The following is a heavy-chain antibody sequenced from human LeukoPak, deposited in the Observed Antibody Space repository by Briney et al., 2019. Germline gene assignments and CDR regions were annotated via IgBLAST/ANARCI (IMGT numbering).Heavy chain of an antibody. V-gene: IGHV3-30*02. J-gene: IGHJ5*02. Sequence: GGSLRLSCAASGFTFSSYGMHWVRQAPGKGLEWVAFIRYDGSNKYYADSVKGRFTISRDNSKNTLYLQMNSLRAEDTAVYYCAKDRYGDYSLGWFDPWGQGTLVTVSS. D-gene: IGHD4-17*01. CDR2: IRYDGSNK. CDR3: AKDRYGDYSLGWFDP. CDR1: GFTFSSYG.